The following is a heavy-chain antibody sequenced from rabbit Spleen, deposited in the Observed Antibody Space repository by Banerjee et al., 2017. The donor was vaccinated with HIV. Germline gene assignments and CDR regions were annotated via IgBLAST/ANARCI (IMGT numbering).Heavy chain of an antibody. J-gene: IGHJ6*01. CDR1: GFSFNSDYD. V-gene: IGHV1S40*01. D-gene: IGHD8-1*01. CDR2: IYAGSSGST. Sequence: QSLEESGGGLVKPGASLTLTCKVSGFSFNSDYDMCWVRQAPGKGLEWIACIYAGSSGSTYSATWAKGRFTVSKTSSTTVTLQMTSLTVADTATYFCARDTGSSFSSYGMDLWGPGTLVTVS. CDR3: ARDTGSSFSSYGMDL.